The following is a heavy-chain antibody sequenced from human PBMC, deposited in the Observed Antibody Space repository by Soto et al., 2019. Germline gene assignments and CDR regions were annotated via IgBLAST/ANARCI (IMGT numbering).Heavy chain of an antibody. V-gene: IGHV3-53*04. CDR1: GFTVSSNY. CDR2: IYSGGST. J-gene: IGHJ6*02. CDR3: ARDQVRALYYNGMDV. Sequence: EVQLVESGGGLVQPGGSLRLSCAASGFTVSSNYMSWVRQAPGKGLEWVSVIYSGGSTYYADSVKGRFTISRHNSRNTLYLQMNSLRAEDTAVYYCARDQVRALYYNGMDVWAKGPRSPAP.